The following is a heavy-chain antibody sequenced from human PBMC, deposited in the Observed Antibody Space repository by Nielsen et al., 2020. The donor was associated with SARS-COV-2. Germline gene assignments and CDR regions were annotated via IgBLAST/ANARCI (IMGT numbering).Heavy chain of an antibody. CDR1: GYTFTSYD. CDR2: MNPNSGNT. Sequence: ASVKVSCKASGYTFTSYDINWVRQATGQGLEWMGWMNPNSGNTGYAQKFQGRVTMTRNTSISTAYMELSSLRSEDTAVYYCASMGTPSRYGSGSPGPFDPWGQGTLVTVSS. D-gene: IGHD3-10*01. V-gene: IGHV1-8*01. J-gene: IGHJ5*02. CDR3: ASMGTPSRYGSGSPGPFDP.